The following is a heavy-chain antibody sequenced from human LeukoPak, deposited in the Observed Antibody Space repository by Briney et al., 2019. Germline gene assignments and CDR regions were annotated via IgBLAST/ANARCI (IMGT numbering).Heavy chain of an antibody. Sequence: GGSLRLSCAASGSTFSNYWMNWVRQAPGKGLVWVSRINSDGSSTSYADSVKGRFTISRDNAKNTLYLQMNSLRAEDTAVYYCARRGAVTHAFDIWGQGTMVTVSS. V-gene: IGHV3-74*01. J-gene: IGHJ3*02. CDR1: GSTFSNYW. D-gene: IGHD4-17*01. CDR2: INSDGSST. CDR3: ARRGAVTHAFDI.